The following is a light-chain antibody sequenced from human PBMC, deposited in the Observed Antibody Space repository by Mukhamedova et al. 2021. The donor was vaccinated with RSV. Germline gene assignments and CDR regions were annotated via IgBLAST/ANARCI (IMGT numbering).Light chain of an antibody. J-gene: IGKJ5*01. Sequence: WYQRRVHGKAPKLLIYAASTLKGGVPSRFSGSGSGTDFTLTISSVQPEDFATYYCQLNYESIAFGQGTRLEI. V-gene: IGKV1-39*01. CDR2: AAS. CDR3: QLNYESIA.